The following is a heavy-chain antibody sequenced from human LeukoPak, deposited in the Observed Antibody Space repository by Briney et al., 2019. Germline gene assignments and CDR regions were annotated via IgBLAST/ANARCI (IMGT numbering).Heavy chain of an antibody. D-gene: IGHD3-9*01. CDR3: ARAGYYDILTGYSPPYYFDY. Sequence: SETLSLTCTVSGGSISSYYWSWIRQSPGKGLEWIGYIYYSGSTNYNPSLKSRVTISVDTSKNQFSLKLSSVTAADTAVYYCARAGYYDILTGYSPPYYFDYWGQGTLVTVSS. CDR1: GGSISSYY. J-gene: IGHJ4*02. V-gene: IGHV4-59*01. CDR2: IYYSGST.